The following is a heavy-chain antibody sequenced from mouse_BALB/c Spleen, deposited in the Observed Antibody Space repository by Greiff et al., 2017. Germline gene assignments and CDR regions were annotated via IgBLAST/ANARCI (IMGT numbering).Heavy chain of an antibody. CDR3: ARPYYYGSSSWFAY. CDR1: GFTFSSFG. D-gene: IGHD1-1*01. CDR2: ISSGSSTI. Sequence: EVQVVESGGGLVQPGGSRKLSCAASGFTFSSFGMHWVRQAPEKGLEWVAYISSGSSTIYYADTVKGRFTISRDNPKNTLFLQMTSLRSEDTAMYYCARPYYYGSSSWFAYWGQGTLVTVSA. V-gene: IGHV5-17*02. J-gene: IGHJ3*01.